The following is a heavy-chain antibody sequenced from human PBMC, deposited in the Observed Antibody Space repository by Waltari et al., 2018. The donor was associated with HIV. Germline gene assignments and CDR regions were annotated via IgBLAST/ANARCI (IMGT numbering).Heavy chain of an antibody. J-gene: IGHJ4*02. CDR2: INPNNGET. CDR1: GYTCTGSY. V-gene: IGHV1-2*06. D-gene: IGHD3-22*01. CDR3: ARGDIVATLLLFDH. Sequence: QVQLMQSGAEVVKPGASVKVSCAASGYTCTGSYLYWVRQAPGQGLEWMGRINPNNGETNYAPSFQGRITMTKETSMTTVYMELASLTSDDTAIYYCARGDIVATLLLFDHWGQGTLVTVSS.